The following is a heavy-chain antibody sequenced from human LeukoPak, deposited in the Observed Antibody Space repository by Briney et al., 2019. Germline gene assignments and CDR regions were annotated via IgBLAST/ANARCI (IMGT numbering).Heavy chain of an antibody. J-gene: IGHJ4*02. Sequence: GGSLRLSCAASGFTFNSYAMSWVRQAPGKGLEWVSTIGDSGGNTFYADSVKGRFTISRDNSKSTLYLQMGSLRAEDTALYYCAKDGVAHNMFYFDYWGQGTLVTVSS. CDR1: GFTFNSYA. V-gene: IGHV3-23*01. CDR2: IGDSGGNT. D-gene: IGHD1-1*01. CDR3: AKDGVAHNMFYFDY.